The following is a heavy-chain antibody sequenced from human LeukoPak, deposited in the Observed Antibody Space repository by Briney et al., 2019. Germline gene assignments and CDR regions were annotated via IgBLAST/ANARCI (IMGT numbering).Heavy chain of an antibody. J-gene: IGHJ4*02. Sequence: GECLRLSCAASGFTFGSYWMHWVRQAPGEGLVWVSRVNNDGRSTSYGDFVKGRFTISRDNAKNTLYLQMNSLRAEDTAIYYCVRDVWGDRDSYFDYWGQGTLVTVSS. CDR3: VRDVWGDRDSYFDY. D-gene: IGHD2-21*01. CDR2: VNNDGRST. V-gene: IGHV3-74*01. CDR1: GFTFGSYW.